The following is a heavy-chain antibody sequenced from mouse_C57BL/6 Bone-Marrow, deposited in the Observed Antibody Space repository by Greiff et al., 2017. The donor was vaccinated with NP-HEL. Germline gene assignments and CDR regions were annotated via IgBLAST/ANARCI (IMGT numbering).Heavy chain of an antibody. Sequence: EVKLVESGGGLVQPGGSLKLSCAASGFTFSDYGMAWVRQAPRKGPEWVAFISNLAYSIYYADTVTGRFTISRENAKNTLYLEMSSLRSEDTAMYYCARYYGNYFDYWGKGTTLTVSS. J-gene: IGHJ2*01. CDR1: GFTFSDYG. V-gene: IGHV5-15*01. CDR2: ISNLAYSI. D-gene: IGHD1-1*01. CDR3: ARYYGNYFDY.